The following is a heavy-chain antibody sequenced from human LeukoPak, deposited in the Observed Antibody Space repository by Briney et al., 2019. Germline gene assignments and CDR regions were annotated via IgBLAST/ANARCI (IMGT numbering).Heavy chain of an antibody. CDR2: INHSGST. CDR1: VGSFCGYY. D-gene: IGHD4-11*01. Sequence: SETLSLTCAVYVGSFCGYYWSWIRQPPGKGLEWIGEINHSGSTNYNPSLKSRVTISVDTSKNQFSLKLSSVTAADTAVYYCARDNPSATVGGFDYWGQGTLVTVSS. V-gene: IGHV4-34*01. J-gene: IGHJ4*02. CDR3: ARDNPSATVGGFDY.